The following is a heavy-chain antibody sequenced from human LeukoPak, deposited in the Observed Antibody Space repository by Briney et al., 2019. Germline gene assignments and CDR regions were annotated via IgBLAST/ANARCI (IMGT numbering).Heavy chain of an antibody. Sequence: PSETLSLTCTVSGGSLSPYYWTWIRQPPEKGLEWIGYIYHTGTTRYNRPLNSRVTISVETSKNQFSLRLNSVTAADTAIYYCARLDSGDHGNIPHWGQGTLVTVSS. CDR1: GGSLSPYY. CDR3: ARLDSGDHGNIPH. V-gene: IGHV4-59*08. CDR2: IYHTGTT. J-gene: IGHJ1*01. D-gene: IGHD1-26*01.